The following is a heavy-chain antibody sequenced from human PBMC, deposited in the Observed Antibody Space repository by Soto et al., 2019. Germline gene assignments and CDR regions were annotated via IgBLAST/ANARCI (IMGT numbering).Heavy chain of an antibody. V-gene: IGHV4-39*01. CDR1: GGSISSSSYY. J-gene: IGHJ4*02. CDR3: ARLSVAGSFDY. Sequence: SETLSLTCTVSGGSISSSSYYWGWIRQPPGKGLEWIGSIYYSGSTYYNPSLKSRVTISVDTSKNQFSLKLSSVTAADTAVYYCARLSVAGSFDYWGQGTLVTVSS. CDR2: IYYSGST. D-gene: IGHD6-19*01.